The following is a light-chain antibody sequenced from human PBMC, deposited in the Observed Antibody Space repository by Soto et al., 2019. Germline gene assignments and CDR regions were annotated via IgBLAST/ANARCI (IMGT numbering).Light chain of an antibody. CDR3: QQYGTSEII. V-gene: IGKV3-20*01. CDR2: DTS. J-gene: IGKJ5*01. CDR1: QTLSNSF. Sequence: EIVLTQSPGTLSLSPGERATLSCRASQTLSNSFIAWYQQKPGQAPRLLIYDTSSRATGVPDRYSASWSGTDFTLTISRLEPEDFAVFFCQQYGTSEIIFGQGTRLEMK.